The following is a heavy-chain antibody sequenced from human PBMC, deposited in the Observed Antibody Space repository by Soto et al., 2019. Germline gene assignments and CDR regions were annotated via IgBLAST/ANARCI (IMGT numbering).Heavy chain of an antibody. Sequence: SETLSLTFAVYGGSFSGFYWNWIRQPPGKGLEWIGEINHSGSTNYNPSLKSRVTISADTSKNQFSLKLSSVTAADTAVYYCASRKYIWNYEGNSFDYWVPGTLVTVSS. CDR2: INHSGST. CDR3: ASRKYIWNYEGNSFDY. CDR1: GGSFSGFY. D-gene: IGHD1-7*01. J-gene: IGHJ4*02. V-gene: IGHV4-34*01.